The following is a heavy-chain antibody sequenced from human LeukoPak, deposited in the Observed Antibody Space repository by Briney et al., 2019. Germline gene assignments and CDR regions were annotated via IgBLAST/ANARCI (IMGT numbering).Heavy chain of an antibody. D-gene: IGHD3-22*01. J-gene: IGHJ4*02. CDR1: GFTFSSYG. CDR2: ISYDGSNK. CDR3: AKWGGGYYDSSGYLIN. V-gene: IGHV3-30*18. Sequence: GGSLRLSCAASGFTFSSYGMHWVRQAPGKGLEWVAVISYDGSNKYYADSVKGRFTISRDNSKNTLYLQMNSLRAEDTAVYYCAKWGGGYYDSSGYLINWGQGTLVTVSS.